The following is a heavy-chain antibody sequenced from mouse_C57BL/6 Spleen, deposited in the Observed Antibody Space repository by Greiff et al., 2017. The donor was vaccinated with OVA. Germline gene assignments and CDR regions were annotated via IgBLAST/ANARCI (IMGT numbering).Heavy chain of an antibody. Sequence: VQLQQSGAELVRPGTSVKVSCKASGYAFTNYLIEWVKQRPGQGLEWIGVINPGSGDTNYNEKFKGKATLTADKSSSTAYMQLSSLTSEDSAVYFCARDGLPYYFDYWGQGTTLTVSS. V-gene: IGHV1-54*01. CDR3: ARDGLPYYFDY. CDR2: INPGSGDT. D-gene: IGHD2-2*01. CDR1: GYAFTNYL. J-gene: IGHJ2*01.